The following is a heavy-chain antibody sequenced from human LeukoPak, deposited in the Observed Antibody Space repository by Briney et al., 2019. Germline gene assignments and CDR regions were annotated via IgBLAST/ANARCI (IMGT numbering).Heavy chain of an antibody. D-gene: IGHD1-26*01. Sequence: PSETLSLTSTDPGGSLSSYNWSLIRQPPGKGLEWIGYIYYSGSTNYNPSLKSRVTISVDTSKNQFSLKLSSVTAADTAVYYCARCGRFLGYWFDPWGQGTLVTVSS. CDR1: GGSLSSYN. J-gene: IGHJ5*02. CDR3: ARCGRFLGYWFDP. V-gene: IGHV4-59*01. CDR2: IYYSGST.